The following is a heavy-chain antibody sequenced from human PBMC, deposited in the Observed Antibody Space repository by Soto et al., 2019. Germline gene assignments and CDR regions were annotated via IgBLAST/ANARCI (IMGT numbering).Heavy chain of an antibody. CDR2: IYPGDSDT. CDR1: GYSFTSYW. CDR3: ARHPSGGSWRGYYYYGMDV. V-gene: IGHV5-51*01. J-gene: IGHJ6*02. D-gene: IGHD2-15*01. Sequence: HGESLKISCKGSGYSFTSYWIGWVRQMPGKGLEWMGIIYPGDSDTRYSPSFQGQVTISADKSISTAYLQWSSLKASDTAMYYCARHPSGGSWRGYYYYGMDVWGQGTTVTVSS.